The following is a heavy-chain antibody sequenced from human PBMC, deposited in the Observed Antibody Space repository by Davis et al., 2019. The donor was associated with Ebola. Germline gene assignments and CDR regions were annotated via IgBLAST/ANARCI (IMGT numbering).Heavy chain of an antibody. V-gene: IGHV3-53*05. D-gene: IGHD2-2*01. CDR3: AKLGSTDYRRDLQH. CDR1: GYSISSGYY. CDR2: LDSGGDT. Sequence: ETLSLTCTVSGYSISSGYYWGWIRQAPGKGLEWVSLLDSGGDTYYADSVKGRFTISRDNSKNTLYLQLNSLRVEDTAMYYCAKLGSTDYRRDLQHWGQGTRVSVSS. J-gene: IGHJ1*01.